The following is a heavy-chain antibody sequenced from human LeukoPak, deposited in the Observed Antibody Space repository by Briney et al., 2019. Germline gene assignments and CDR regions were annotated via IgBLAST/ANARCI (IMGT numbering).Heavy chain of an antibody. D-gene: IGHD3-22*01. V-gene: IGHV3-23*01. CDR3: ARDKDSSGYYYGLGAFDI. CDR1: GFTFSRYA. Sequence: PGGSLRLSCAVPGFTFSRYAMSWVRQAPGKGLEWVSVFSVSGGSTFYADSVKGRFTISRDNAKNSLYLQMNSLRAEDTAVYYCARDKDSSGYYYGLGAFDIWGQGTMVTVSS. CDR2: FSVSGGST. J-gene: IGHJ3*02.